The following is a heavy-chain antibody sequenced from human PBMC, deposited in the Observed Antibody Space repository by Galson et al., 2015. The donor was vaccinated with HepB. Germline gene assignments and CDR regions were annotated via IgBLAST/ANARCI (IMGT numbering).Heavy chain of an antibody. Sequence: SLRLSCAASGFSFSDYAMHWVRQAPGKGLEWVSSISNRGTSTYYADSVKGRFTISRDNSKNTLFLQMDSLRAEDTALYYCAKGAPYYDFWSGNYVLYDFWGQGTLVTVSS. CDR2: ISNRGTST. V-gene: IGHV3-23*01. CDR1: GFSFSDYA. D-gene: IGHD3-3*01. CDR3: AKGAPYYDFWSGNYVLYDF. J-gene: IGHJ4*02.